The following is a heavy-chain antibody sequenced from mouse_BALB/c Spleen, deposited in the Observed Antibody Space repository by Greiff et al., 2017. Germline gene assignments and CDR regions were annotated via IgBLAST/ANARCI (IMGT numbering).Heavy chain of an antibody. D-gene: IGHD1-1*02. Sequence: EVKLMESGAELVKPWDSVKLSCTASGFNIKDNYVHWVKQRPEQGLEWIGRIGPANGNTKYDPKFQGMATITADTSYNTAYLQLSSLTAEDTAVYYCARSEGGGGYFDVWGAGTTVTVSS. CDR3: ARSEGGGGYFDV. J-gene: IGHJ1*01. CDR1: GFNIKDNY. CDR2: IGPANGNT. V-gene: IGHV14-3*02.